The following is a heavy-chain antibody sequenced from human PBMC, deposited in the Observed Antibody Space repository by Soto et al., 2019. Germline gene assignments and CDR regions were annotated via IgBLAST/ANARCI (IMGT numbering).Heavy chain of an antibody. V-gene: IGHV3-11*06. D-gene: IGHD2-8*01. CDR3: ASTASMGPLNY. CDR2: ISSSSSYT. CDR1: GFTFSDYY. J-gene: IGHJ4*02. Sequence: QVQLVESGGGLVKPGGSLRLSCAASGFTFSDYYMSWIRQAPGKGLEWVSYISSSSSYTNYADSVKGRFTISRDNAKNSLYLQMNSLIAEDTAVYYCASTASMGPLNYWGQGTLVTVSS.